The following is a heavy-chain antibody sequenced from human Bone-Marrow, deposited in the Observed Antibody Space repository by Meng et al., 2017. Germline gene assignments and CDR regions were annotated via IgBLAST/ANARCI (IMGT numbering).Heavy chain of an antibody. CDR1: GYTFTSHA. D-gene: IGHD2-21*02. Sequence: ASVKVSCKASGYTFTSHAMHWVRQAPGQRLEWTGWINAGNGNTKYSQKFQGRVTITRDTSASTAYMELSSLRSEDTAVYYCARSYCGGDCYSTPHYFDDWGQGNQVNGAS. CDR3: ARSYCGGDCYSTPHYFDD. J-gene: IGHJ4*01. V-gene: IGHV1-3*01. CDR2: INAGNGNT.